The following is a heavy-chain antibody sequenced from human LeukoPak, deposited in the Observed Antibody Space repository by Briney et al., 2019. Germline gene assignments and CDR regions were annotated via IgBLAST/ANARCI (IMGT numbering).Heavy chain of an antibody. CDR1: GFTFSSDD. Sequence: GRSLRLSCAASGFTFSSDDISWVRQAPGKGLEWVSGISSSGDRTYYAEFVKGRFTISRDNPKNTLYPQMNSLRAEDTAVYYCAKVTWFRESTSPDYWGQGTLVTVSS. D-gene: IGHD3-10*01. CDR2: ISSSGDRT. V-gene: IGHV3-23*01. CDR3: AKVTWFRESTSPDY. J-gene: IGHJ4*02.